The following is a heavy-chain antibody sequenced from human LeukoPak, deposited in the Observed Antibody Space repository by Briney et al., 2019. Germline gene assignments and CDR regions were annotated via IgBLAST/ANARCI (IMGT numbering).Heavy chain of an antibody. CDR3: ARDRGVTTARGVPSWFDP. Sequence: SETLSLTCTISGDSISSSAYYWTWIRQPAGKGLEWIGRIYTTGSPDYSPSLRGRVTISVGTSMNQFSLKLTSVSAADTAVYYCARDRGVTTARGVPSWFDPWGQGILVTVSS. V-gene: IGHV4-61*02. CDR1: GDSISSSAYY. J-gene: IGHJ5*02. D-gene: IGHD3-10*01. CDR2: IYTTGSP.